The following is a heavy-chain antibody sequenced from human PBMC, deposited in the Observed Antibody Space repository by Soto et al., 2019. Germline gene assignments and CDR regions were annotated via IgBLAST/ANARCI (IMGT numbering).Heavy chain of an antibody. CDR2: TYYRSKWYN. CDR3: AREAYDFWSGRKRRPFDY. CDR1: GDSVSSNSAA. Sequence: SQTLSLTCAISGDSVSSNSAACNWIRQSPSRGLEWLGRTYYRSKWYNDYAVSVKSRITINPDTSKNQFSLQLNSVTPEDTAVYYCAREAYDFWSGRKRRPFDYWGQGTLVTVSS. J-gene: IGHJ4*02. V-gene: IGHV6-1*01. D-gene: IGHD3-3*01.